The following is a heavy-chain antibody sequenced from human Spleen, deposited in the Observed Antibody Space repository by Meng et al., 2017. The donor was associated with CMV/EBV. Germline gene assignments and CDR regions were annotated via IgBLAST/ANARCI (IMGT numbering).Heavy chain of an antibody. V-gene: IGHV3-23*01. CDR1: GFTFDSYT. CDR3: AKTLNGYGGQDY. D-gene: IGHD5-12*01. Sequence: LSLTCAASGFTFDSYTMSWVRQSAEKGLECVALISAIDDSAYYADSMKGRFTISRDNSKNTVSLEMHNLRVEDTAIYYCAKTLNGYGGQDYWGQGTLVTVSS. J-gene: IGHJ4*02. CDR2: ISAIDDSA.